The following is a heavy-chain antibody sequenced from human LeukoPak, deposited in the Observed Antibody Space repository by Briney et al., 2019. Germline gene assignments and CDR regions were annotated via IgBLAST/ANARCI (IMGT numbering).Heavy chain of an antibody. CDR2: ISSSSYI. CDR3: ARDTVSGSPGMDV. V-gene: IGHV3-21*01. J-gene: IGHJ6*02. Sequence: PGGSLRLSCAASGFTFSSYSMNWVRQAPGKGLEWVSSISSSSYIYYADSVKGRFTISRDNAKNSLYLQMNSLRAEDTAVYYCARDTVSGSPGMDVWGQGTTVTVSS. D-gene: IGHD4-17*01. CDR1: GFTFSSYS.